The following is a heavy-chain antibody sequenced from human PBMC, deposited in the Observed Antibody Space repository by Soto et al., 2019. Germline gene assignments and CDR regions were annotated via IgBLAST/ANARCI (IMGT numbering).Heavy chain of an antibody. CDR1: GYSFTSYW. CDR2: IYPGDSDT. Sequence: GASLKISCKGSGYSFTSYWIGWVRQMPGKGLEWMGIIYPGDSDTRYSPSFQGQVTISADKSISTAYLQWSSLKASDTAMYYCASTYYDSSGYYFADAFDIWGQGTMVTVSS. CDR3: ASTYYDSSGYYFADAFDI. V-gene: IGHV5-51*01. D-gene: IGHD3-22*01. J-gene: IGHJ3*02.